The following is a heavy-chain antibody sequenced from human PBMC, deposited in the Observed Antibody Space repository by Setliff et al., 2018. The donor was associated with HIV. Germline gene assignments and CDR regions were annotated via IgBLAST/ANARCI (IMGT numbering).Heavy chain of an antibody. Sequence: SETLSLTCTVSGDSIDRSNFFWTWIRQHPGKGLEWIGYIYYSGSATYNPSLKSQASISVDTSRNELSLNLRSVTAADTAVYYCARGRVFCNGDSCYHLDYWGQGIPVTVSS. V-gene: IGHV4-31*01. CDR2: IYYSGSA. D-gene: IGHD2-15*01. J-gene: IGHJ4*02. CDR1: GDSIDRSNFF. CDR3: ARGRVFCNGDSCYHLDY.